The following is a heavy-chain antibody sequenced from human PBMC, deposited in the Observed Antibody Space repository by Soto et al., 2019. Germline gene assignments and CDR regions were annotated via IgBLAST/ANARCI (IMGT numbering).Heavy chain of an antibody. Sequence: ASETLSLTCTVSGGSISSGGYYWSWIRQHPGKGLEWIGYIYYSGSTYYNPSLKSRVTISVDTSKNQFSLKLSSVTAADTAVYYCARVITGTTWSPLDVWGKGTTVTVSS. J-gene: IGHJ6*04. CDR3: ARVITGTTWSPLDV. D-gene: IGHD1-7*01. CDR2: IYYSGST. V-gene: IGHV4-31*03. CDR1: GGSISSGGYY.